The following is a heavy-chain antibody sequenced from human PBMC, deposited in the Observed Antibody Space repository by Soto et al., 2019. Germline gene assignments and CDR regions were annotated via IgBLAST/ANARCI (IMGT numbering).Heavy chain of an antibody. D-gene: IGHD3-16*01. Sequence: EVQLVESGGGLVKPGGSLRLSCEASGFLFSSYGMSWVRQAPGKGLEWVSYISSRGSYIDYADSVKGRFTISRDNDKNSLYLQMNSLRAEDTAMYYCGRILGIGVGKSNYMDVWGKGTTVTVSS. CDR2: ISSRGSYI. CDR1: GFLFSSYG. CDR3: GRILGIGVGKSNYMDV. V-gene: IGHV3-21*06. J-gene: IGHJ6*03.